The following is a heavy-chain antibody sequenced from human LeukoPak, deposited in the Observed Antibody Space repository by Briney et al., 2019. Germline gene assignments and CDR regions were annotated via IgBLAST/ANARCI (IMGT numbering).Heavy chain of an antibody. CDR1: GGSISSYY. Sequence: SETLSLTCTVSGGSISSYYWSWIRQPPGKGLEWIGYIYYSGSTPYNPSLKSRVTISVDTSKNQFSLRLSSVTAADTAIYYCARVKSVDYEFDYWGQGTLVTVSS. D-gene: IGHD4-17*01. CDR3: ARVKSVDYEFDY. J-gene: IGHJ4*02. V-gene: IGHV4-59*01. CDR2: IYYSGST.